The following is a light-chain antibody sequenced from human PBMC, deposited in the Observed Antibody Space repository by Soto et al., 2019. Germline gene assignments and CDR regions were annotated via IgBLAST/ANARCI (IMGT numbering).Light chain of an antibody. V-gene: IGKV3-20*01. CDR3: QHYVTSLTT. CDR1: RSVASNY. CDR2: GAS. Sequence: MLSPGTLSFSPGERATLSCGASRSVASNYLAWYQQKPGQAPRLLMFGASIRVTGIPDRFIGSGSGTDFTLTISRLEPEDFAVYYCQHYVTSLTTFGQGTKVDIK. J-gene: IGKJ1*01.